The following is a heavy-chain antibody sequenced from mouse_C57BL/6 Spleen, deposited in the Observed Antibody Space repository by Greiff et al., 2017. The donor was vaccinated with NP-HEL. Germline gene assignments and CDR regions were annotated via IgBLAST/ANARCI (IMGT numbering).Heavy chain of an antibody. V-gene: IGHV14-2*01. CDR1: GFNIIDYY. D-gene: IGHD4-1*01. CDR3: AKTGTYAMDY. CDR2: IDPEDGET. J-gene: IGHJ4*01. Sequence: EVQLQQSGAELVKPGASVKLSCTASGFNIIDYYMHWVKQRPEQGLEWIGRIDPEDGETTYDPKFQGKATITADTSSNTVYRQLSSLTSEDTAVYYCAKTGTYAMDYWGQGTSVTVSS.